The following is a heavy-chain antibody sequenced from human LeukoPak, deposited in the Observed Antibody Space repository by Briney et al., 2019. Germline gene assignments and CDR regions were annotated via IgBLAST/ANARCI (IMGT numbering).Heavy chain of an antibody. V-gene: IGHV3-30*04. D-gene: IGHD5-18*01. J-gene: IGHJ3*02. CDR1: GFTFSSYA. CDR2: ISYDGSNK. Sequence: PGRSLRLSCAASGFTFSSYAMHWVRQAPGKGLEWVAVISYDGSNKYYADSVKGRFTISRDNSKNTLYLQMNSLRAEDTAVYYCARESLDTAMALWGAFDIWGQGTMVTVSS. CDR3: ARESLDTAMALWGAFDI.